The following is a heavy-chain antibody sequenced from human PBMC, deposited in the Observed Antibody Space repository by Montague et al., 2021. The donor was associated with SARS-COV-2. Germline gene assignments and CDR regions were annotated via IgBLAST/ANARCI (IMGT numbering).Heavy chain of an antibody. CDR2: IHHGGST. CDR1: GGSFSTYS. CDR3: ARLGDGVVPSPILGVGPYYSYYYMDV. D-gene: IGHD3-10*01. J-gene: IGHJ6*03. Sequence: SETLSLTCAVHGGSFSTYSWNWIRQPPGKGLEWIGEIHHGGSTNYNPSLKSRVTILADTSKNQFSLKLTSVAAADTAVNYCARLGDGVVPSPILGVGPYYSYYYMDVWGKGTTVTVSS. V-gene: IGHV4-34*01.